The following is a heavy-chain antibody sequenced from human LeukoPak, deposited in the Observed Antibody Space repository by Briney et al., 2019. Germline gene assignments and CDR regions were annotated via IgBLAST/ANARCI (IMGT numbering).Heavy chain of an antibody. V-gene: IGHV5-10-1*01. D-gene: IGHD6-13*01. CDR1: GCTFTSYW. CDR3: TGHPGIASDLGV. Sequence: GESLRISCQASGCTFTSYWISWVLQMPGGGLEWMGRIDPSDSYTNYSPSFQGHVTISADKSITTAYLQWSSLKASDTAIYYCTGHPGIASDLGVWGQGTTVTVS. J-gene: IGHJ6*02. CDR2: IDPSDSYT.